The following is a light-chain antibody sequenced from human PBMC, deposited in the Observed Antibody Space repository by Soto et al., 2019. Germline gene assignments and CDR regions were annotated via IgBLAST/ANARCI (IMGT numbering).Light chain of an antibody. V-gene: IGKV3-15*01. CDR3: QQYNNWPPRT. Sequence: EIVMTQSPATLSVSPGERATLSCRASQSVSSNLAWYQQKPGQAPRLLIYGASTRATGIPARFSGSGSGTEFTLTISSLQSEDFAVYYCQQYNNWPPRTFGKGTKVQI. CDR1: QSVSSN. CDR2: GAS. J-gene: IGKJ1*01.